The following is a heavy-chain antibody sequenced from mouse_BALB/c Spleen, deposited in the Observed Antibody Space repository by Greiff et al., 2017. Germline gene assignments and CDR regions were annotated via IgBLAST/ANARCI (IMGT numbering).Heavy chain of an antibody. CDR3: SRRGSYAMDD. Sequence: EVQRVESGGGLVKPGGSLKLPCAASGFTFSDYTMSWVRQTPEKRLEWVASISSGGYTYYPDSVKGRFTISRDNARNILYLQMSSLRSEDTAMYYCSRRGSYAMDDWGQGTSVTVAS. CDR1: GFTFSDYT. CDR2: ISSGGYT. J-gene: IGHJ4*01. V-gene: IGHV5-6-5*01.